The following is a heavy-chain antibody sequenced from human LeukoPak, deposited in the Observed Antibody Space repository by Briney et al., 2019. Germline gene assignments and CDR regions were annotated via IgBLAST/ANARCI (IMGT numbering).Heavy chain of an antibody. V-gene: IGHV4-4*02. CDR1: GGSVTSTNW. CDR3: AREGGFYRPLDY. D-gene: IGHD3-3*01. J-gene: IGHJ4*02. CDR2: VHLDGRT. Sequence: SETLSLTCDVSGGSVTSTNWWTWVRQPPGRGLEWIGEVHLDGRTNYNPSLKSRLIMSVHLHENHISLKLTSVTAADTAVYYCAREGGFYRPLDYSGQGTLVTVSS.